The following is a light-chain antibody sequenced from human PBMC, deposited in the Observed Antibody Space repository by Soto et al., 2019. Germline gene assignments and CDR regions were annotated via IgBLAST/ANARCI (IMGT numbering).Light chain of an antibody. J-gene: IGKJ2*01. CDR3: LQDYNYPYT. V-gene: IGKV1-6*01. CDR1: KGIRND. CDR2: AAS. Sequence: AIQMTQSPSSLSASVGDRVTITSRAIKGIRNDLGWYQQKPGKAPKLLIYAASSLQSGVPSRFSGSGSGTDFTLTISSLQPEDFATYYCLQDYNYPYTFGQGTKLEIK.